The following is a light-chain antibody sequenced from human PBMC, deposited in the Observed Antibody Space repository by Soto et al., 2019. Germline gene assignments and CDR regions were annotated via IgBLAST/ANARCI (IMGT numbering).Light chain of an antibody. CDR3: QQYGSSPWT. Sequence: EIVLTQSPGTLSLSPGERATLSCRPSQTVSSNYLAWYQQKPGQAPRLLSYAASTRATGIPDRFSGSMSGTGFTLSISRLEPEDFAVYYCQQYGSSPWTFGQGTKVEV. CDR2: AAS. CDR1: QTVSSNY. V-gene: IGKV3-20*01. J-gene: IGKJ1*01.